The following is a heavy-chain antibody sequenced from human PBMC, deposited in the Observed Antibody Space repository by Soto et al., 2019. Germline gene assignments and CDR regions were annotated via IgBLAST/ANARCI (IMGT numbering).Heavy chain of an antibody. J-gene: IGHJ4*02. V-gene: IGHV3-15*01. Sequence: EVQLVESGGGLVKPGGSLSLSCAASGFTFSNAWMSWVRQAPRKGLEWVGRIKSKTDGGTTDYAAPVKGRFTISRDDSKNTLYLQMNSLKTSDTAVYYCTTDQSSNASTFDYWGQGPLVTVSS. CDR1: GFTFSNAW. CDR2: IKSKTDGGTT. D-gene: IGHD2-2*01. CDR3: TTDQSSNASTFDY.